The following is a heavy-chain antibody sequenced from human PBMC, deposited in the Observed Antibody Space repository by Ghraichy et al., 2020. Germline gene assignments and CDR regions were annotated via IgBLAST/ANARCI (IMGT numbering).Heavy chain of an antibody. Sequence: SETLSLTCTVSGGSISSSSYYWGWIRQPPGKGLEWIGSIYYSGSTYYNPSLKSRVTISVDTSKNQFSLKLSSVTAADTAVYYCARRGGDYDILTGYSTFDYWGQGTLVTLSS. V-gene: IGHV4-39*01. CDR3: ARRGGDYDILTGYSTFDY. CDR2: IYYSGST. J-gene: IGHJ4*02. CDR1: GGSISSSSYY. D-gene: IGHD3-9*01.